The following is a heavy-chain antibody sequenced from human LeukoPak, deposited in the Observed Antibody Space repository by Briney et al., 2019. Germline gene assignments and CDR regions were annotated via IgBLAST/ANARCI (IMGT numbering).Heavy chain of an antibody. D-gene: IGHD3-3*01. Sequence: GASVKVPCKASGYTFTSYGISWVRQAPGQGLEWMGWISAYNGNTNYAQKLQGRVTMTTDTSTSTAYMELRSLRSDDTAVYYCASLGPSRFGYYYMDVWGKGTTVTVSS. V-gene: IGHV1-18*01. CDR2: ISAYNGNT. J-gene: IGHJ6*03. CDR1: GYTFTSYG. CDR3: ASLGPSRFGYYYMDV.